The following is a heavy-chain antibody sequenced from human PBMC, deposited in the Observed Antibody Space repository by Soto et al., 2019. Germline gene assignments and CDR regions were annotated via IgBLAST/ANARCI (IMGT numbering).Heavy chain of an antibody. V-gene: IGHV3-21*01. J-gene: IGHJ4*02. CDR3: ARDSGNDYDILTPQVGTFDY. D-gene: IGHD3-9*01. CDR2: ISSSSSYI. CDR1: GFTFSSYS. Sequence: GGSLRLSCAASGFTFSSYSMNWVRQAPGKGLEWVSSISSSSSYIYYADSVKGRFTISRDNAKNSLYLQMNSLRAEDTAVYYCARDSGNDYDILTPQVGTFDYWGQGTLVTVSS.